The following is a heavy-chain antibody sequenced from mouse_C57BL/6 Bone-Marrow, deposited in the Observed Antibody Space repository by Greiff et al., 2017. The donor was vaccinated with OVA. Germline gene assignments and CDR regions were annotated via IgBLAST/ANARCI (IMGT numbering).Heavy chain of an antibody. D-gene: IGHD2-1*01. J-gene: IGHJ1*03. CDR2: IYPGGGYT. CDR1: GYTFTNYW. Sequence: QVHVKQSGAELVRPGTSVKMSCKASGYTFTNYWIGWAKQRPGHGLEWIGDIYPGGGYTNYNEKFKGKATLTADKSSSTAYMQFSSLTSEDSAIYYCARGGGNSVWYFDVWGTGTTVTVSS. V-gene: IGHV1-63*01. CDR3: ARGGGNSVWYFDV.